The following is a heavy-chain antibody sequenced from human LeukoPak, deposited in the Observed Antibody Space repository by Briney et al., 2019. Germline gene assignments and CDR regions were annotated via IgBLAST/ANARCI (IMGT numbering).Heavy chain of an antibody. CDR2: INPNSGGT. V-gene: IGHV1-2*02. D-gene: IGHD2-2*01. Sequence: ASVKVSCKASGYTFTGYYMHWVRQAPGQGLEWMGWINPNSGGTNYAQKFQGRVTMTRDTSISTAYMELSRLRSDDTAVYYCARELGDRYCSSTSCYVSGWFDSWGQGTLVTVSS. CDR1: GYTFTGYY. CDR3: ARELGDRYCSSTSCYVSGWFDS. J-gene: IGHJ5*01.